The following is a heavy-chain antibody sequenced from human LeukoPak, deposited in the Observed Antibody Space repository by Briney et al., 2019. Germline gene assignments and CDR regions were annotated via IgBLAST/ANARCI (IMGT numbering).Heavy chain of an antibody. D-gene: IGHD5-18*01. V-gene: IGHV1-69*13. CDR3: ASYSDTAMVNNY. CDR1: GFTFTNYD. J-gene: IGHJ4*02. CDR2: IIPIFGTA. Sequence: GASVKVSCKASGFTFTNYDIHWVRQAPGQGLEWMGGIIPIFGTANYAQKFQGRVTITADESTSTAYMELSSLRSEDTAVYYCASYSDTAMVNNYWGQGTLVTVSS.